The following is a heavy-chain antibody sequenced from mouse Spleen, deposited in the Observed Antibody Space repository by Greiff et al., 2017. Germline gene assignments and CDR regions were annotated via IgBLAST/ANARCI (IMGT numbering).Heavy chain of an antibody. Sequence: VQLQQSGAELVRPGSSVKISCKASGYTFTSYWMHWVKQRPGQGLEWIGAIYPGNSDTSYNQKFKGKAKLTAVTSASTAYMELSSLTNEDSAVYYCTRGDAMDYWGQGTSVTVSS. CDR3: TRGDAMDY. V-gene: IGHV1-5*01. CDR2: IYPGNSDT. CDR1: GYTFTSYW. J-gene: IGHJ4*01.